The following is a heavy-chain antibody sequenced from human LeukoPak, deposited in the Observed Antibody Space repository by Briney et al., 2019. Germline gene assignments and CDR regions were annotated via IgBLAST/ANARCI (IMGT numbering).Heavy chain of an antibody. CDR3: ARGHLVYAGHYYYYYMDV. CDR1: GFTFSDHY. V-gene: IGHV3-72*01. Sequence: GESLRLSCAASGFTFSDHYMDWVRQAPGKGLEWVGRTRNKANSYTTEYAATVKGRFTISRDDSKNSLYLQMNSLKTEDTAVYYCARGHLVYAGHYYYYYMDVWGKGTTVTVSS. CDR2: TRNKANSYTT. D-gene: IGHD2-8*01. J-gene: IGHJ6*03.